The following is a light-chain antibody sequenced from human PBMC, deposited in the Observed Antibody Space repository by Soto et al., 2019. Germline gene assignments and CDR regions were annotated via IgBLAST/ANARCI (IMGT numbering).Light chain of an antibody. J-gene: IGLJ3*02. Sequence: QSALTQPASVSGSLGQSITISCTGTSSDAGNYNFVSWYQQHPGKAPKVIIYEDSTRPSGVSNRISGSKSGNTASLTISGLQAEDEADYYCCSYAGSSTSWVFGGGTKVTVL. CDR1: SSDAGNYNF. CDR3: CSYAGSSTSWV. CDR2: EDS. V-gene: IGLV2-23*01.